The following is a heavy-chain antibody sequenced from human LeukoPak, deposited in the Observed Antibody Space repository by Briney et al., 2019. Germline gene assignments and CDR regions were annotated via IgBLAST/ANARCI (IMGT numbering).Heavy chain of an antibody. CDR2: INPNSGGT. V-gene: IGHV1-2*02. J-gene: IGHJ4*02. CDR1: GYTFTGYY. CDR3: ARGDHSSGYSLDY. Sequence: ASVKVSCKASGYTFTGYYMHWVRQAPGQGLEWMGWINPNSGGTNYAQKFQGRVTMTRDTSVSTAYMELSRLRSDDTAVYYCARGDHSSGYSLDYWGQGTLVTVSS. D-gene: IGHD3-22*01.